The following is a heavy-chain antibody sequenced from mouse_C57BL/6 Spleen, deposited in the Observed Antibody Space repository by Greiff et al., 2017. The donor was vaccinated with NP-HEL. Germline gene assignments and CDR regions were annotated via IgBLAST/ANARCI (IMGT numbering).Heavy chain of an antibody. Sequence: FQLQQSGAELVRPGASVKLSCTASGFNIKDYYMHWVKQRPEQGLEWIGRLDPEDGDTEYAPKFQGKATMTADTSSNTAYLQLSSLTSEDTAVYYCTTGFITTVVAPYFDYWGQGTTLTVSS. V-gene: IGHV14-1*01. CDR1: GFNIKDYY. CDR2: LDPEDGDT. CDR3: TTGFITTVVAPYFDY. J-gene: IGHJ2*01. D-gene: IGHD1-1*01.